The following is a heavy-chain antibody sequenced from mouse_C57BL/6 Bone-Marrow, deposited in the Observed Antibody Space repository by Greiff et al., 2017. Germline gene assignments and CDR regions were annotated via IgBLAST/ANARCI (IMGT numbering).Heavy chain of an antibody. D-gene: IGHD1-1*01. J-gene: IGHJ3*01. CDR2: ISSGGSYT. Sequence: EVMLVESGGDLVKPGGSLKLSCAASGFTFSSYGMSWVRQTPDKRLEWVATISSGGSYTYYPDSVKGRFTISRDNAKNTLYLQMSSLKSEDTAMYYCARDVATGGTAWFAYWGQGTLVTVSA. CDR3: ARDVATGGTAWFAY. V-gene: IGHV5-6*01. CDR1: GFTFSSYG.